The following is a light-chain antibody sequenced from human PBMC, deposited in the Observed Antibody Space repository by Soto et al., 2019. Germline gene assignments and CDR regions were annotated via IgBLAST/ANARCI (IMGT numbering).Light chain of an antibody. V-gene: IGLV1-51*01. CDR1: SSNIGNNY. Sequence: QSVLTQPPSVSAAPGQKVTISCSGSSSNIGNNYVSWYQQLPGTAPKVLIYDNNKRPSGIPDRFSGSKSGTSATLGITGLQTGDEADYYCGTWDSSLGGSVFGGGTQLTVL. CDR2: DNN. J-gene: IGLJ3*02. CDR3: GTWDSSLGGSV.